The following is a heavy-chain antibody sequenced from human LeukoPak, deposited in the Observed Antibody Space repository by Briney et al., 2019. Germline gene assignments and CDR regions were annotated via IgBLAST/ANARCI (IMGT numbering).Heavy chain of an antibody. Sequence: SETLSLTCTVSGDSITSYFWGWIRQPPGKGLEWVGYIFYSGITNYNPSLTSRVTISVDTSKNQFSLKLSSVTAADTAVYYCARGVAAIGYNWFDPWGQGTLVTVSS. V-gene: IGHV4-59*01. CDR2: IFYSGIT. J-gene: IGHJ5*02. CDR3: ARGVAAIGYNWFDP. D-gene: IGHD6-25*01. CDR1: GDSITSYF.